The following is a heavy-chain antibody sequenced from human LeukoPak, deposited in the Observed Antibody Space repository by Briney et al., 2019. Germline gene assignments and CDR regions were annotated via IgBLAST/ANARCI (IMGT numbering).Heavy chain of an antibody. J-gene: IGHJ4*02. CDR3: ASWGSTSCPDY. D-gene: IGHD2-2*01. CDR2: INHSGST. V-gene: IGHV4-34*01. Sequence: SETLSLTCAVYGGSFSGYYWSWIRQPPGKGLEWIGEINHSGSTNYNPSLKSRVTISVDTSKNQFSLKLSSVTAADTAVYYCASWGSTSCPDYWGQGTLVTVSS. CDR1: GGSFSGYY.